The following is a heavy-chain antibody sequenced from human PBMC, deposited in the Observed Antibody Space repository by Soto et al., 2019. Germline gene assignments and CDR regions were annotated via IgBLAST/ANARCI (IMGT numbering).Heavy chain of an antibody. CDR2: IYWDDDK. J-gene: IGHJ4*02. Sequence: QITLKESGPTLVKPTQTLTLTCTFSGFSLTTSGVGVGWIRQPPGEALEWLTLIYWDDDKRYSPSLKTRLTITKDTSKNQVVITMTNMDPVDTATYYCARYYFGSGLYFFDYWGQGTLVTVSS. D-gene: IGHD3-10*01. CDR1: GFSLTTSGVG. CDR3: ARYYFGSGLYFFDY. V-gene: IGHV2-5*02.